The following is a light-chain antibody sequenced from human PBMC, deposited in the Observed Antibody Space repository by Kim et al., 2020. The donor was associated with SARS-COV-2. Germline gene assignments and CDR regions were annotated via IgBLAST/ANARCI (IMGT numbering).Light chain of an antibody. V-gene: IGKV3-11*01. Sequence: PGDRPTLSCRSRHSVSSYLAWYQQKPGQAPMTLSYDASNRAAGIPARFSGSGSESDFTLTISSLEPEDFAVYYCQQRSNWPPITFGQGTRL. J-gene: IGKJ5*01. CDR1: HSVSSY. CDR2: DAS. CDR3: QQRSNWPPIT.